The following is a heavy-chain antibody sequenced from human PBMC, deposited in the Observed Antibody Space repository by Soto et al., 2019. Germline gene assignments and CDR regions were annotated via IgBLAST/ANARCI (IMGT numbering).Heavy chain of an antibody. J-gene: IGHJ4*02. Sequence: QVQLVESGGGVVQPGRSLRLSCAASEFTFNRHAMHWVRQAPGKGLEWVAVISHDGRIKYYADSVKGRFTISRDNSMNTLDLQMNSLRAEDTARYFCARVSGHVYATLHGPFDYWGQGTLVTVSS. CDR3: ARVSGHVYATLHGPFDY. V-gene: IGHV3-30*04. CDR2: ISHDGRIK. D-gene: IGHD2-8*01. CDR1: EFTFNRHA.